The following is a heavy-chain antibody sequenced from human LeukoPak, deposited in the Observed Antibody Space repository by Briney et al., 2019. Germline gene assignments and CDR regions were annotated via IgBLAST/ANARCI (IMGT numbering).Heavy chain of an antibody. J-gene: IGHJ4*02. CDR1: GFTFSNYW. Sequence: PGGSLRLSCAASGFTFSNYWMSWVRQPPGKGREGVAKIKQDGSEKYYVDSVKGRFTISRDNAKNSLYLQMNSLRAEDTAVYYCARGYCSGGSCSKYDYWGQGTLVTVSS. D-gene: IGHD2-15*01. V-gene: IGHV3-7*01. CDR3: ARGYCSGGSCSKYDY. CDR2: IKQDGSEK.